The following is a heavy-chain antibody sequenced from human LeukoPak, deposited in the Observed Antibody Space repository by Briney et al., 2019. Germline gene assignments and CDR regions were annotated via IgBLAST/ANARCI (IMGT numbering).Heavy chain of an antibody. CDR1: GFTFDDYA. V-gene: IGHV3-9*01. J-gene: IGHJ4*02. CDR3: AKITEYSSGWFDY. Sequence: PGRSLRLSCAASGFTFDDYAMHWVRQAPGKGLEWVSGISWNSGSIGYADSVKGRFTISRDNAKNSLYLQMNSLRAEDTALYHCAKITEYSSGWFDYWGQGTLVTVSS. CDR2: ISWNSGSI. D-gene: IGHD6-19*01.